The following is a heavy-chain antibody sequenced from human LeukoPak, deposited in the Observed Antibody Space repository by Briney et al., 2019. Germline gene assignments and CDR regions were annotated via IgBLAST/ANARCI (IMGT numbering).Heavy chain of an antibody. CDR1: GFTFSEFE. V-gene: IGHV3-48*03. Sequence: GGSLRLSCAASGFTFSEFEMNWVRQAPGKGLEWVSDISSGGTTIFYADSVKGRFTISRDNAKNSLYLQMNSLRDEDTAIYYRTRGLVVWGQGALVTVSS. CDR2: ISSGGTTI. CDR3: TRGLVV. J-gene: IGHJ4*02. D-gene: IGHD2-2*01.